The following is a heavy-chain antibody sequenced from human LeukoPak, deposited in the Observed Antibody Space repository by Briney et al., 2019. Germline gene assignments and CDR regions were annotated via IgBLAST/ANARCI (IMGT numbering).Heavy chain of an antibody. CDR2: IKQDGSEK. V-gene: IGHV3-7*01. CDR1: GFSFSSYG. Sequence: PGGSLRLSCAASGFSFSSYGMHWVRQAPGKGLEWVANIKQDGSEKYYVDSVKGRFTISRDNAKNSLYLQMNSLRAEDTAVYYCARDGSSSVDYWGQGTLVTVSS. J-gene: IGHJ4*02. CDR3: ARDGSSSVDY. D-gene: IGHD6-6*01.